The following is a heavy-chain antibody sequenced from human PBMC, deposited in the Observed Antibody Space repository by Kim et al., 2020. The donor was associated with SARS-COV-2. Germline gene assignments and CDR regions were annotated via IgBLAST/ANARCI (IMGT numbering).Heavy chain of an antibody. J-gene: IGHJ4*02. Sequence: SETLSLTCTVSGGSISSYYWSWIRQPPGKGLEWIGYIYYSGSTNYNPSLKSRVTISVDTSKNQFSLKLSSVTAADTAVYYCARWMHYYDSSGFDYWGQGTLVTVSS. CDR3: ARWMHYYDSSGFDY. CDR2: IYYSGST. CDR1: GGSISSYY. V-gene: IGHV4-59*01. D-gene: IGHD3-22*01.